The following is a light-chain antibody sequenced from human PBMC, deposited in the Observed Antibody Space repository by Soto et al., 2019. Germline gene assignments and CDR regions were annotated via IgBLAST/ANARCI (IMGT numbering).Light chain of an antibody. CDR1: QSVSTSY. CDR2: GAS. J-gene: IGKJ2*01. CDR3: QQYGSSPPYP. V-gene: IGKV3-20*01. Sequence: EIVLTQSPGTLSLSPGERATLSSRASQSVSTSYLAWYQQKPGQAPRLLIYGASIRATGIPDRLSGSGSGTDFTLTISRLEPEDFAVYYCQQYGSSPPYPFGQGTKLEIK.